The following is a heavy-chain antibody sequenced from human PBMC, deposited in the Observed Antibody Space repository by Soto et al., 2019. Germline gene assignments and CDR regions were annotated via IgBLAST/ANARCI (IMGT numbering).Heavy chain of an antibody. CDR3: ARGLYYYDSSGYYLGVLRADAFDI. D-gene: IGHD3-22*01. J-gene: IGHJ3*02. V-gene: IGHV1-69*13. Sequence: GASVKVSCKASGGTFSSYAISWVRQAPGQGLEWMGGIIPIFGTANYAQKFQGRVTITADESTSTAYMELSSLRSEDTAVYYCARGLYYYDSSGYYLGVLRADAFDIWGQGTMVTVSS. CDR1: GGTFSSYA. CDR2: IIPIFGTA.